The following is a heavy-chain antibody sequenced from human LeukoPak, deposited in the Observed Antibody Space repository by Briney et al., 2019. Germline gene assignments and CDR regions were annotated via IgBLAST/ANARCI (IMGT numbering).Heavy chain of an antibody. Sequence: GRSLRLSCAASGFTFDDYGMHWVRQAPGKGLEWVSGISWNSGSIGYADSVKGRFTISRDNAKNSLYLQMNSLRAEDTALYYCAKGAVAITYYYYGMDVWGQGTTVTVSS. J-gene: IGHJ6*02. CDR3: AKGAVAITYYYYGMDV. CDR1: GFTFDDYG. CDR2: ISWNSGSI. V-gene: IGHV3-9*01. D-gene: IGHD6-19*01.